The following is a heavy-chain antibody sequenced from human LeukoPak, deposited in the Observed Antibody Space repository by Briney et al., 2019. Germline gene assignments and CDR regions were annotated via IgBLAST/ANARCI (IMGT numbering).Heavy chain of an antibody. CDR3: ARDGGRYVDWLLQEY. V-gene: IGHV4-38-2*02. CDR1: GYSISSAYY. CDR2: IYHSGAT. D-gene: IGHD3-9*01. J-gene: IGHJ4*02. Sequence: PSETLSLTCTVSGYSISSAYYWGWIRQPPGKGLEWIGSIYHSGATYYNPSLKSRLTISVDTSKNQFSLKLTSVTAADTAVYYYARDGGRYVDWLLQEYWGQGTLVTVSS.